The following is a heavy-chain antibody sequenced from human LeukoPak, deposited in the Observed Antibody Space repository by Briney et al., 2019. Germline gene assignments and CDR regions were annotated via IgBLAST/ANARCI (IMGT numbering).Heavy chain of an antibody. CDR1: GYTFTGYY. CDR2: INPNSGGT. CDR3: ARAGTVAGKRGIYYYYYMDV. D-gene: IGHD6-19*01. J-gene: IGHJ6*03. Sequence: ASVKVSCKASGYTFTGYYMHWVRQAPGQGLEWVGWINPNSGGTNYAQKFQGRVTMTRDTSISTAYMELSRLRSDDTAVYYCARAGTVAGKRGIYYYYYMDVWGKGTTVTVSS. V-gene: IGHV1-2*02.